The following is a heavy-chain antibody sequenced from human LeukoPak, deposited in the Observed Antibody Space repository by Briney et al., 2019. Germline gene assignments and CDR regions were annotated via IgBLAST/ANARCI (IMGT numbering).Heavy chain of an antibody. CDR3: ARGGYYYDSSGYYFDY. J-gene: IGHJ4*02. CDR1: GGSISSSNW. V-gene: IGHV4-4*02. CDR2: IYHSGST. D-gene: IGHD3-22*01. Sequence: PSETLSLTCAVSGGSISSSNWWSWVRQPPGKGLEWIGEIYHSGSTNYNPSLKSRVTISVDTSKNQFSLKLSSVTAADTAVYYCARGGYYYDSSGYYFDYWGQGTLVTVSS.